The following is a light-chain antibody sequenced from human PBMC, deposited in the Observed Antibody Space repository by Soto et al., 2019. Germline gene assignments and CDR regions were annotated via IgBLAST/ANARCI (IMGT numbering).Light chain of an antibody. CDR3: QQYHEWPLT. CDR1: QPVNNN. Sequence: IEMTQSPATLSASPGDRATLSCRASQPVNNNLAWYQHKPGQAPRLLIYGASTRATGIPARFSGSGSGTEFALTISSLQSEDFAVYYCQQYHEWPLTFGGGTKVDIK. CDR2: GAS. V-gene: IGKV3-15*01. J-gene: IGKJ4*01.